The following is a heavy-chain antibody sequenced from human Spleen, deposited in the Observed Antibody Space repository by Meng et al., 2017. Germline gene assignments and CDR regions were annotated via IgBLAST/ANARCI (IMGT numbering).Heavy chain of an antibody. J-gene: IGHJ4*02. CDR3: ARGPTTMAHDFDY. V-gene: IGHV4-34*01. Sequence: VPLPQWGAGLLKLSETLCLTCVFSGMAFSGYYWSWIRQPPGKGLEWIGEINHSGSTNYNPSLESRATISVDTSQNNLSLKLSSVTAADSAVYYCARGPTTMAHDFDYWGQGTLVTVSS. D-gene: IGHD4-11*01. CDR2: INHSGST. CDR1: GMAFSGYY.